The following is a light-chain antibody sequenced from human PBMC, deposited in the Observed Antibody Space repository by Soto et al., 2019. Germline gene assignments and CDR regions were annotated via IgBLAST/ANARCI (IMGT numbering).Light chain of an antibody. V-gene: IGKV1-33*01. CDR3: QQYDYFPRT. Sequence: DIQMTQSPSSLSASVGDRVTITCQASQDINNFLSWYQQKPEKSPKLLIYDASNLETGVPSRFSGSGSGTTFIFTISSLQAEDIATYYCQQYDYFPRTFGGGTKVEIK. J-gene: IGKJ4*01. CDR1: QDINNF. CDR2: DAS.